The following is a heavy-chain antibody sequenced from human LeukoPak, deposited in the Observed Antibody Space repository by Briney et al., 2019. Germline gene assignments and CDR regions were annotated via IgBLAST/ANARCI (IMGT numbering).Heavy chain of an antibody. CDR3: ARDYGGPFDY. CDR1: GFTFSSYW. V-gene: IGHV3-74*01. Sequence: GGSLRLSCAASGFTFSSYWMHWVRQAPGKGLVWVSRINGDGSNTGYADSVKGRFTISRDNAKNTLYLQMNSLRAEDTAVYYCARDYGGPFDYWGQGTLVTVSS. J-gene: IGHJ4*02. CDR2: INGDGSNT. D-gene: IGHD4-23*01.